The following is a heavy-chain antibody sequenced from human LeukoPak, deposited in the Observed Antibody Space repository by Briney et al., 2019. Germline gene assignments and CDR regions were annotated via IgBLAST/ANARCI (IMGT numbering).Heavy chain of an antibody. J-gene: IGHJ4*02. V-gene: IGHV4-61*02. CDR3: ARGTSIAARFSPFDY. Sequence: PSETLSLTCSVSGDSISSGSFYWSWIRQPAGRGLEWIGRIHPSGSTNYNPSLKSRVTISLDTSKNQFSLKLSSVTAADTAAYYCARGTSIAARFSPFDYWGQGTLVTVSS. D-gene: IGHD6-6*01. CDR1: GDSISSGSFY. CDR2: IHPSGST.